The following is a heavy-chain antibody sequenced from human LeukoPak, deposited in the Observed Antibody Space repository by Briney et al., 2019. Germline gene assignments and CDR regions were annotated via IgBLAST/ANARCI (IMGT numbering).Heavy chain of an antibody. Sequence: PGGSLRLSCAASGFTFSSYSMNWVRQAPGKGLEWVSSISSSSSHIYYADSVKGRFTISRDSAKNSLYLQMNSLRGEDTALYYCARVVPGTGFFYWGQGTLVTVSS. J-gene: IGHJ4*02. V-gene: IGHV3-21*01. CDR3: ARVVPGTGFFY. CDR2: ISSSSSHI. CDR1: GFTFSSYS. D-gene: IGHD2-8*02.